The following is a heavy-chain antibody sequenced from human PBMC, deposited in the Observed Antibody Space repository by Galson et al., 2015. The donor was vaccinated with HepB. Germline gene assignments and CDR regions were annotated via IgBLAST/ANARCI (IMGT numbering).Heavy chain of an antibody. J-gene: IGHJ2*01. CDR3: AKDRYDTYWYFEL. Sequence: SLRLSCAASGFTFNNYAMSWVRQAPGKGLEWVSAISGGGGSTYYADSVKGRFTFSRDNSKNTLYLQMNSLRAEDTAVYYCAKDRYDTYWYFELWGRGTLVTVSS. D-gene: IGHD3-16*01. CDR1: GFTFNNYA. V-gene: IGHV3-23*01. CDR2: ISGGGGST.